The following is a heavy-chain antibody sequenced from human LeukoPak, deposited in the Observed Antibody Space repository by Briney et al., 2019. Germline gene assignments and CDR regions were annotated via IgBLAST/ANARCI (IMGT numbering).Heavy chain of an antibody. CDR2: ISGGGGST. CDR3: AKGGKWDVTPFDY. V-gene: IGHV3-23*01. J-gene: IGHJ4*02. CDR1: GFTFTSYS. Sequence: RGSLRLSCAASGFTFTSYSMNWVRQAPGKGLEWVSTISGGGGSTYYADSVKGRFTISRDNSKNTLYLQVNSLRAEDTAVYYCAKGGKWDVTPFDYWGQGTLVTVSS. D-gene: IGHD1-26*01.